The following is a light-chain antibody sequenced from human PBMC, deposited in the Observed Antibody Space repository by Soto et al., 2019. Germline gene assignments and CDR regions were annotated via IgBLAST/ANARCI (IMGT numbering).Light chain of an antibody. CDR1: QSVSSN. CDR2: GAS. Sequence: ETVMTQSPATLSVSPGEGATLSCRASQSVSSNLAWYQQRPGQTPRLLVYGASIRATGMSARFSGSGSGTEFTLTISSLQSEDFALYYCQQYNYWPHTFGGGTKVEIK. J-gene: IGKJ4*01. V-gene: IGKV3-15*01. CDR3: QQYNYWPHT.